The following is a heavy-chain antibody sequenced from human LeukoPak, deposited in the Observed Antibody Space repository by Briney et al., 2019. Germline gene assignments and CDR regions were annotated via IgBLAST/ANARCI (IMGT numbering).Heavy chain of an antibody. Sequence: ASVKVSCKASGYTLTSYAMHWVRQAPGQRLEWMGWINAGNGNTKYSQKFQGRVTITRDTSASTAYMELSSLRSEDTAVYYCAIGENSGYDYPTYGMDVWGQGTTVTVSS. V-gene: IGHV1-3*01. CDR2: INAGNGNT. CDR1: GYTLTSYA. D-gene: IGHD5-12*01. J-gene: IGHJ6*02. CDR3: AIGENSGYDYPTYGMDV.